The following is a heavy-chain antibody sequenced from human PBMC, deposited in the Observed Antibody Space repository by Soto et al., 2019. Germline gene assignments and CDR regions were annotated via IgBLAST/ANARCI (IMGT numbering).Heavy chain of an antibody. CDR3: ARWDSSGYYFGFYY. V-gene: IGHV4-30-4*01. Sequence: QVPLQESGPGLVKPSQTLSLTCTVSGGSISSGDYYWSWIRQPPGKGLEWIGYIYYSGSTYYNPSLKIRVTISVDSSKNQFSLKLSSVTAADTAVYYCARWDSSGYYFGFYYWGQGTLVTVSS. CDR1: GGSISSGDYY. J-gene: IGHJ4*02. D-gene: IGHD3-22*01. CDR2: IYYSGST.